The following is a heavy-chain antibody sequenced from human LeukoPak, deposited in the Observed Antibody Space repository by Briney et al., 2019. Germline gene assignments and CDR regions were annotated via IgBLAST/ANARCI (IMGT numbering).Heavy chain of an antibody. J-gene: IGHJ4*02. Sequence: GGSLRLSCAASGFSFSSYWMHWVRQAPGKGLVWVSRISSDGSIINYADSVKGRFTISRDNAKSTLYLQMNSLRVEDAAVYYCARPAVAGLRAGGYDYWGQGTLVTVSS. D-gene: IGHD6-19*01. CDR1: GFSFSSYW. CDR2: ISSDGSII. V-gene: IGHV3-74*01. CDR3: ARPAVAGLRAGGYDY.